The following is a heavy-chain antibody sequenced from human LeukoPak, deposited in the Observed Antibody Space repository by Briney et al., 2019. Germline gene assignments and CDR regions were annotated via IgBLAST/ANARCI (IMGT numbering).Heavy chain of an antibody. CDR2: IYYSGST. Sequence: PSETLSLTCTVSGGSISSSSYYWGWIRQPPGKGLEWIGSIYYSGSTYYNPSLKSRVTISVDTSKNQFSLKLSSVTAADTAVYYCARLGYDSLLLSWGQGTLVTVSS. CDR3: ARLGYDSLLLS. D-gene: IGHD3-3*01. J-gene: IGHJ4*02. V-gene: IGHV4-39*01. CDR1: GGSISSSSYY.